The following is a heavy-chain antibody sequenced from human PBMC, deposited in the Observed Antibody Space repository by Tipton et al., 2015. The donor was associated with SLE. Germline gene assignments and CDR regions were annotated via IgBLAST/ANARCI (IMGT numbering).Heavy chain of an antibody. CDR1: GGSISRNSYY. CDR3: ARTLRSWGATIPTFRFDY. Sequence: TLSLTCIVSGGSISRNSYYWDWIRQPPGQGLEWIGSVYYGGDTYYNPSLKTRVTISVDTFKNQFSLRLNSVTAADTAVYYCARTLRSWGATIPTFRFDYWGQGALVTVSA. CDR2: VYYGGDT. J-gene: IGHJ4*02. D-gene: IGHD5-12*01. V-gene: IGHV4-39*07.